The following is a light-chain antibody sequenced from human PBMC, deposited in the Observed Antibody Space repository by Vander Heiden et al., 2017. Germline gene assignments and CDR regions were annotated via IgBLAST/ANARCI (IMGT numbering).Light chain of an antibody. V-gene: IGKV4-1*01. CDR2: WAA. CDR1: QSVLYSSTNKNY. CDR3: QQYYSTPQT. Sequence: DIVMTQSPDFLAVSLGERATINCKSSQSVLYSSTNKNYLAWYQQKPGQPPNLLVYWAATRKSGVPDRFSGSGSGTDFTLTISSLQAEDVAVYYCQQYYSTPQTFGQGTKVEIK. J-gene: IGKJ1*01.